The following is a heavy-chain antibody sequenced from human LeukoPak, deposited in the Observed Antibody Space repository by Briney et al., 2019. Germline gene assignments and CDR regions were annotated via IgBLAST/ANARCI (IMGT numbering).Heavy chain of an antibody. Sequence: GGSLRLSCAASGFTFSSYSMNWVRQAPGKGLEWVSSISSSSSYIYYADSVKGRFTISRDNAKNSLYLQMNSLRAEDTAVYYCARDYTTGVRYFDWLSKYYYYYYMDVWGKGTTVTISS. CDR2: ISSSSSYI. D-gene: IGHD3-9*01. CDR3: ARDYTTGVRYFDWLSKYYYYYYMDV. J-gene: IGHJ6*03. CDR1: GFTFSSYS. V-gene: IGHV3-21*01.